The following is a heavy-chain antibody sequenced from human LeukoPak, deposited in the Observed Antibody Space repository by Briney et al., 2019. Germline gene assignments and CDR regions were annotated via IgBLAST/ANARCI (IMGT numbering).Heavy chain of an antibody. J-gene: IGHJ4*02. V-gene: IGHV3-23*01. D-gene: IGHD1-26*01. CDR2: ISGSGGST. CDR3: AKAISVGATTDAAD. CDR1: VVTFSSYA. Sequence: PGGSLRLSCAASVVTFSSYAMSCVRHAPGKGREWVSAISGSGGSTYYADSVKGGFTISRDNSKNTLYLQMNSLRAEDTAVYYCAKAISVGATTDAADWGQGTLVTVSS.